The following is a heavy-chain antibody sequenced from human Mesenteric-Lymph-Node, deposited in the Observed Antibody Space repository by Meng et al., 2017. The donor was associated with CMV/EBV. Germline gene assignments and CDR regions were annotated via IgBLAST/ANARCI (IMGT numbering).Heavy chain of an antibody. V-gene: IGHV3-53*01. Sequence: GESLKISCAASGFTVSSNYMSWVRQAPGKGLEWVSVIYSGGSTYYADSVKGRFTISRDNSKNTLYLQMNSLRAEDTAVYYCAKDEVATITGYYYYGMDVWGQGTTVTVSS. CDR1: GFTVSSNY. CDR2: IYSGGST. J-gene: IGHJ6*02. CDR3: AKDEVATITGYYYYGMDV. D-gene: IGHD5-12*01.